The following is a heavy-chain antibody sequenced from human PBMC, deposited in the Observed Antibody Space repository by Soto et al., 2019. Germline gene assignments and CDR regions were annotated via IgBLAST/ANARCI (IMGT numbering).Heavy chain of an antibody. Sequence: GASVKVSCKASGGTFSSYAISWVRQAPGQGLEWMGGIIPIFGTASYAQKFQGRVTITADESTSTAYMELSSLRSEDTAVYYCARVRRGVVVPAAISNLYNWFDPWGQGTLVTVSS. CDR2: IIPIFGTA. CDR1: GGTFSSYA. CDR3: ARVRRGVVVPAAISNLYNWFDP. D-gene: IGHD2-2*01. V-gene: IGHV1-69*13. J-gene: IGHJ5*02.